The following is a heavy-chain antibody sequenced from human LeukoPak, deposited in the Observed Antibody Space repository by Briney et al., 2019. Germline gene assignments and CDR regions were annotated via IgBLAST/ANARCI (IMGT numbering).Heavy chain of an antibody. CDR2: IYTSGST. J-gene: IGHJ3*02. CDR3: ARVDIPMAGHAFDI. CDR1: GGSISSGSYY. D-gene: IGHD5-18*01. V-gene: IGHV4-61*02. Sequence: KTSETLSLTCTVSGGSISSGSYYWSRIRQPAGKGLEWIGRIYTSGSTNYNPSLRSRVTILLDKSKNQFSLNLNSVTAADTAVYYCARVDIPMAGHAFDIWGQGTMVTVSS.